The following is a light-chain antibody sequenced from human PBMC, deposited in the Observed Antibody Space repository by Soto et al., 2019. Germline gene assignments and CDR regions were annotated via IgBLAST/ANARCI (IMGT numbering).Light chain of an antibody. V-gene: IGKV3-20*01. CDR3: QQYGSPPIT. Sequence: EIVLTHSPGTLSLSPGERATLSCRASQSVNTNYLAWYQQKSGQAPRLLIYGASSRATGIPDRFSGSGSGTDFTLTISRLEPEDFAAYFCQQYGSPPITFGQGTRLEIK. J-gene: IGKJ5*01. CDR1: QSVNTNY. CDR2: GAS.